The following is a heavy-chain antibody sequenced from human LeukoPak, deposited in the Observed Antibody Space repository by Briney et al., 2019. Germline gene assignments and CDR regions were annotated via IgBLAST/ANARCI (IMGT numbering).Heavy chain of an antibody. V-gene: IGHV3-30*04. CDR2: ISYDGSIK. D-gene: IGHD5-18*01. Sequence: GGSLRLSCAASGFTFSSYAMHWVRQAPGKGLEWVAAISYDGSIKYSADSVKGRFTISRDNSKNALYLQMDSLRAEDTAVYYCAGVDAAMPDAFDIWGQGTTVTVPS. CDR1: GFTFSSYA. CDR3: AGVDAAMPDAFDI. J-gene: IGHJ3*02.